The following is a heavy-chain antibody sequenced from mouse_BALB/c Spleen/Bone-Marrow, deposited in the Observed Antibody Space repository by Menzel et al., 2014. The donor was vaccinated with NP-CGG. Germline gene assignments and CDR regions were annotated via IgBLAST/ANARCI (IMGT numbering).Heavy chain of an antibody. CDR2: LSSGGGST. J-gene: IGHJ2*01. Sequence: VTVVASGGGLVKPGGSLKLSCAASGFAFRSYDMSWVRQTPEKRLEWVAYLSSGGGSTYYPDTVKGRVTVSRDNAKNTLYLQMSSLKSEDTAMYYCARHRYYFDYWGQGTTLTVSS. V-gene: IGHV5-12-1*01. CDR3: ARHRYYFDY. CDR1: GFAFRSYD.